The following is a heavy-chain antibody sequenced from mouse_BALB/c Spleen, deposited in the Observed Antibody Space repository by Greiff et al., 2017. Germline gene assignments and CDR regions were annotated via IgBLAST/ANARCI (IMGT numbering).Heavy chain of an antibody. CDR1: GYTFSSYW. Sequence: QVQLKESGAELMKPGASVKISCKATGYTFSSYWIEWVKQRPGHGLEWIGEILPGSGSTNYNEKFKGKATFTADTSSNTAYMQLSSLTSEDSAVYYCARQGHYARFAYWGQGTLVTVSA. CDR3: ARQGHYARFAY. V-gene: IGHV1-9*01. D-gene: IGHD1-2*01. CDR2: ILPGSGST. J-gene: IGHJ3*01.